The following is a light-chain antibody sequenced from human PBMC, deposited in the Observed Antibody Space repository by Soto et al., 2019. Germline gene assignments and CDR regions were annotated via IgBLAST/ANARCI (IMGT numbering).Light chain of an antibody. CDR2: EVT. CDR3: SSYTSTGTPV. Sequence: QSVLTHPASVSGYLGQSITMSCTGTSTDVGGYNFVSWYQQHPDKAPKLLIYEVTNRPSGVSNRFSGSKSGNTASLTISGLQAEDEADYYCSSYTSTGTPVFGTGTKVTVL. V-gene: IGLV2-14*01. CDR1: STDVGGYNF. J-gene: IGLJ1*01.